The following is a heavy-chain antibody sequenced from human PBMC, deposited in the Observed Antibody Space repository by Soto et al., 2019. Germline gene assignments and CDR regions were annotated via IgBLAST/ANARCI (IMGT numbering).Heavy chain of an antibody. D-gene: IGHD1-20*01. Sequence: EVQLLESGGGLVQPGGSLRLSCAASGFTFSSYAMSWVRQAPGKGLEWISAVSGSGGSTYYADSVKGRFTIPRDNSKDTLYLQMNNLRAEDTAVYYCAKPPDYNWDDYWGQGTLGTVSS. CDR2: VSGSGGST. CDR1: GFTFSSYA. CDR3: AKPPDYNWDDY. J-gene: IGHJ4*02. V-gene: IGHV3-23*01.